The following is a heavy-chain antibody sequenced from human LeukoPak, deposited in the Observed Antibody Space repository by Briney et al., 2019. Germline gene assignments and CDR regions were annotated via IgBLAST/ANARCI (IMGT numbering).Heavy chain of an antibody. CDR2: INPSGGST. D-gene: IGHD2-15*01. J-gene: IGHJ6*02. CDR1: GYTFTSYY. Sequence: ASVKVSCKASGYTFTSYYMHWVRQAPGQGLEWMGIINPSGGSTSYAQKFQGRVTMTRDTSTSTVYMELSSLRSEDTAVYYCARDLGCSGGSCYYGMDAWGQGTTVTVSS. CDR3: ARDLGCSGGSCYYGMDA. V-gene: IGHV1-46*01.